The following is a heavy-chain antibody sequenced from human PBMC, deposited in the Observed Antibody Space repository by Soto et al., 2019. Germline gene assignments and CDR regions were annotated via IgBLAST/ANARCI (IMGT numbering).Heavy chain of an antibody. Sequence: SETLSLTCTVSGGSISSYYWSWIRQPPGKGLEWIGYIYYSGSTNYNPSLKSRVTISVDTSKNQFSLKLSSVTAADTAVYYCARVQRGYSGHGKFDYWGQGTLVTVSS. CDR2: IYYSGST. V-gene: IGHV4-59*08. CDR1: GGSISSYY. J-gene: IGHJ4*02. D-gene: IGHD5-12*01. CDR3: ARVQRGYSGHGKFDY.